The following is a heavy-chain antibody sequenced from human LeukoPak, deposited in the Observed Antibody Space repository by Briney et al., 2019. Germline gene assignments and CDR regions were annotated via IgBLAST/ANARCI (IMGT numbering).Heavy chain of an antibody. CDR3: ARGFGEVLAPFDI. J-gene: IGHJ3*02. CDR2: IYYSGST. D-gene: IGHD3-10*01. V-gene: IGHV4-39*07. CDR1: GGSISSSSYY. Sequence: SETLSLTCTVSGGSISSSSYYWGWIRQPPGKGLEWIGSIYYSGSTYYNPSLKSRVAISLDTSKNQVSLKLSSVTAADTAVYYCARGFGEVLAPFDIWGQGTMVTVSS.